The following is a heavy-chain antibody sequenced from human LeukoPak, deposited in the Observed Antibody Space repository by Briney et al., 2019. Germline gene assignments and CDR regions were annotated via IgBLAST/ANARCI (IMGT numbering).Heavy chain of an antibody. D-gene: IGHD4-11*01. CDR3: ARDTPYSNNPVX. CDR2: IYYSGST. Sequence: SQTLSLTCTVSGGSISSGDYYWSWIRQPPGKGLEWIGYIYYSGSTYYNPSLKSRVTISVDTSKNQFSLKLSSVTAADTAVYYCARDTPYSNNPVXWGQGTLVTVX. CDR1: GGSISSGDYY. J-gene: IGHJ4*02. V-gene: IGHV4-30-4*08.